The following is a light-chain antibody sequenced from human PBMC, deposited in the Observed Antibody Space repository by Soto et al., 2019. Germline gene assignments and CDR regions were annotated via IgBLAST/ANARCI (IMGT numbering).Light chain of an antibody. CDR3: QQYYSYPRT. CDR2: DAS. CDR1: HGINNY. Sequence: DIEMTQSPSSLSASVGERVTITCQASHGINNYLNWYQHKPGKAPKLLIYDASDLESGVSSRFNGSGSGTEFTFTISSLQPEDFAAYYCQQYYSYPRTFGQGTKVDIK. V-gene: IGKV1-33*01. J-gene: IGKJ1*01.